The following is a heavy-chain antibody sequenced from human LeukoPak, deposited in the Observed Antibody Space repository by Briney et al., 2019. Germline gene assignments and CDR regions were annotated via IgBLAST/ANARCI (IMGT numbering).Heavy chain of an antibody. V-gene: IGHV4-59*01. CDR3: ARETHDYGMDV. Sequence: PSETLSLTCTVSGGSISSYYWSWIRQPPGKGLGWIGYIYYSGSTNYNPSLKSRVTISVDTSKNQFSLKLSSVTAADTAVYYCARETHDYGMDVWGQGTTVTVSS. J-gene: IGHJ6*02. CDR2: IYYSGST. D-gene: IGHD3-3*01. CDR1: GGSISSYY.